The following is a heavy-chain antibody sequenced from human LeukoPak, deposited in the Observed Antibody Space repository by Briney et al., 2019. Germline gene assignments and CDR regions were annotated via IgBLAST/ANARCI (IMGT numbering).Heavy chain of an antibody. D-gene: IGHD1-26*01. J-gene: IGHJ4*02. CDR2: INTKSGDT. Sequence: ATVKLSCKASGYTFTTFDIHWVRQAPGQGLEWMGWINTKSGDTRYPQTFQRRATSTRDTPTSTAYKAVRGPSPETTAVYYCARGRSGTHLLAEFDYWGQGTLVTVSS. V-gene: IGHV1-8*03. CDR3: ARGRSGTHLLAEFDY. CDR1: GYTFTTFD.